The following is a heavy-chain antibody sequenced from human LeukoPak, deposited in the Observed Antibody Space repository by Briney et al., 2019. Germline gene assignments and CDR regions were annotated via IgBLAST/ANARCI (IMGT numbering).Heavy chain of an antibody. CDR1: GFTFSSYS. CDR2: ISSSSSYI. V-gene: IGHV3-21*01. D-gene: IGHD3-10*01. CDR3: ARDKLAVLLWFGEHSHGMDV. J-gene: IGHJ6*04. Sequence: GGSLRLSCAASGFTFSSYSMNWVRQAPGKGLEWVSSISSSSSYIYYVDSVKGRFTISRDNAKNSLYLQMNSLRAEDTAAYYCARDKLAVLLWFGEHSHGMDVWGKGTTVTVSS.